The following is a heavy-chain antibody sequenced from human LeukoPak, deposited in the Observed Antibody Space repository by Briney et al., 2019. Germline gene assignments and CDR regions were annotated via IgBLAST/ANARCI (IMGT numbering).Heavy chain of an antibody. CDR1: GGSIGWDY. CDR2: IYKSGST. CDR3: AREEYFQDSNGYSYYFHS. J-gene: IGHJ4*02. Sequence: SETLSLTCTVSGGSIGWDYWSWIRQSAGKGLEWIGRIYKSGSTNYNPSFRSRLTMSVDTSKNQFSLSVTSVTAADTAVYYCAREEYFQDSNGYSYYFHSWGQGSLVNVSS. V-gene: IGHV4-4*07. D-gene: IGHD3-22*01.